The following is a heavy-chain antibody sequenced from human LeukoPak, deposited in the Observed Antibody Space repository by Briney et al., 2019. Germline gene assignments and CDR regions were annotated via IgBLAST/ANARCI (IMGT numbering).Heavy chain of an antibody. CDR2: IYTNGST. D-gene: IGHD3-10*01. Sequence: PSETLSLTCTVSGGPISNYYWSWIRQPAGKGLEWIGRIYTNGSTNYNPSLKSRVTMSVDTSKNQFSLKLTSVTAADTAVYYCARGLGYYGSGSYVYNWFAPWGQGSLVTVSS. J-gene: IGHJ5*02. CDR3: ARGLGYYGSGSYVYNWFAP. CDR1: GGPISNYY. V-gene: IGHV4-4*07.